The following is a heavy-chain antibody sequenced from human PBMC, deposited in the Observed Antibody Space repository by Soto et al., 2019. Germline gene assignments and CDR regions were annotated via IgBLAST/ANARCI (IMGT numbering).Heavy chain of an antibody. V-gene: IGHV1-69*01. Sequence: QVQLVQSGAEVKEPGTSVKVSCKASGGTFSTSSFVWVRQGPGRGLEWMGGIIPIFSKTNVAQRFQGRITFTADESTRTVYMELSSLRSEDTAIYYCARDVVRSTGGDSWGQGTLVTVSS. D-gene: IGHD7-27*01. CDR2: IIPIFSKT. J-gene: IGHJ4*02. CDR1: GGTFSTSS. CDR3: ARDVVRSTGGDS.